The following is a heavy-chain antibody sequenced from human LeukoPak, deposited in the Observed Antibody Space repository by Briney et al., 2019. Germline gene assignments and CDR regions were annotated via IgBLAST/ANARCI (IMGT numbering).Heavy chain of an antibody. V-gene: IGHV4-31*03. J-gene: IGHJ3*02. CDR3: ASRVVTAIRPGAFDI. Sequence: SETLSLTCTVSGGSISSGGYYWSWIRQHPGKGLEWIGYIYYNGSTYYNPSLKSRVTISVDTSKNQFSLKLSSVTAADTAVYYCASRVVTAIRPGAFDIWGQGTMVTVSS. CDR1: GGSISSGGYY. CDR2: IYYNGST. D-gene: IGHD2-21*02.